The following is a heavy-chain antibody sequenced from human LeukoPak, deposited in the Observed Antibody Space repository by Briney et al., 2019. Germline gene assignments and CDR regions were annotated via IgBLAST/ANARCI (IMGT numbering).Heavy chain of an antibody. CDR3: ARGGYYYDSSGYPSNIDY. D-gene: IGHD3-22*01. J-gene: IGHJ4*02. CDR1: GFTFSSYS. Sequence: KAGGSLRLSCAASGFTFSSYSMNWVRQAPGKGLEWVSSISSSSSYIYYADSVKGRFTISRDNAKNSLYLQMNSLRAEDTAVYYCARGGYYYDSSGYPSNIDYWGQGTLVTISS. CDR2: ISSSSSYI. V-gene: IGHV3-21*01.